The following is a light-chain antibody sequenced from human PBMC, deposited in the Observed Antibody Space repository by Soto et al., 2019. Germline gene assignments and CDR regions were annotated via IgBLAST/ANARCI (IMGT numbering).Light chain of an antibody. V-gene: IGLV2-23*02. J-gene: IGLJ1*01. CDR3: CSYAGSSTFV. CDR2: EVS. Sequence: QSALTQPASVSGAPGQSRTISCTGTSSDVGSYNLVSWYQQHTGKAPKLMIYEVSKRPSGVSNRFSGSKSGNTASLTIAGLQAEDEADYYCCSYAGSSTFVFGTGTKRTVL. CDR1: SSDVGSYNL.